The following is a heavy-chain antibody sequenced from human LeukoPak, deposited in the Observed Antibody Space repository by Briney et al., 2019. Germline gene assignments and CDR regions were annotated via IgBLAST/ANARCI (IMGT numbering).Heavy chain of an antibody. J-gene: IGHJ3*02. CDR1: GGSISSSSYY. D-gene: IGHD3-9*01. CDR3: AREYYDILTGYSNAFDI. CDR2: IYYSGST. V-gene: IGHV4-39*07. Sequence: SETLSLTCTVSGGSISSSSYYWGWIRQPPGKGLEWIGSIYYSGSTYYNPSLKSRVTISVDTSKNQFSLKRSSVTAADTAVYYCAREYYDILTGYSNAFDIWGQGTMVTVSS.